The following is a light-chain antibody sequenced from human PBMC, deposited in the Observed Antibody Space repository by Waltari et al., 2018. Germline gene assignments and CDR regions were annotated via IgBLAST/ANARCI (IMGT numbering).Light chain of an antibody. CDR2: DVN. CDR3: SSCASTIPLGV. CDR1: SNDVGGYNY. J-gene: IGLJ3*02. Sequence: SALTQPASVSGAPGQSITISCTGISNDVGGYNYVSWYQQHPGKAPKLIIYDVNNRPSGISYRFSGSKSGDTASLTTSGLQPEDEADYYCSSCASTIPLGVFGGGTKLTVL. V-gene: IGLV2-14*01.